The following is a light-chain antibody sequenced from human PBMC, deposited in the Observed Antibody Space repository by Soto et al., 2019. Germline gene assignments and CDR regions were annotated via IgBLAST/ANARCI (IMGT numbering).Light chain of an antibody. V-gene: IGKV1-5*03. CDR2: KAS. CDR1: QSISDL. J-gene: IGKJ1*01. CDR3: QQYNGYWT. Sequence: DIQMTQSPSTLSASVGDRVTITCRASQSISDLLAWYQQKPGKAPKLLIYKASSLKSGVPSRFSGSGSGTESALTSSSRQPDDFATYYCQQYNGYWTFGQGTKVEIK.